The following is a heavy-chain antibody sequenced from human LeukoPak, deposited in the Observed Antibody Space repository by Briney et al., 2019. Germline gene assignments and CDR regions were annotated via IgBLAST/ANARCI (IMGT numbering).Heavy chain of an antibody. CDR2: IYPADSDT. CDR3: ARQAREHSSYNGAPFDF. V-gene: IGHV5-51*01. J-gene: IGHJ3*01. Sequence: GESLKISCQGSGYSFSTYWITWVRQKPGKGLEWMGIIYPADSDTRYSPSFQGQVTISTDESISTAYLQWTSLRASDSAIYYCARQAREHSSYNGAPFDFWGQGTMVTVSS. D-gene: IGHD3-22*01. CDR1: GYSFSTYW.